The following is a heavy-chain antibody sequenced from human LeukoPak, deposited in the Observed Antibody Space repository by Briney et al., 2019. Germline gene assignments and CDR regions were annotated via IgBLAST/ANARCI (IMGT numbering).Heavy chain of an antibody. CDR3: ARAVCSSTSCYTYFDY. J-gene: IGHJ4*02. CDR2: IYHSGST. D-gene: IGHD2-2*02. Sequence: SETLSLTCTVSGGSISSGGYYWSWIRQHPGKGLEWIGYIYHSGSTYYNPSLKSRVTISVDRSKNQFSLKLSSVTAADTAVYYCARAVCSSTSCYTYFDYWGQGTLVTVSS. CDR1: GGSISSGGYY. V-gene: IGHV4-30-2*01.